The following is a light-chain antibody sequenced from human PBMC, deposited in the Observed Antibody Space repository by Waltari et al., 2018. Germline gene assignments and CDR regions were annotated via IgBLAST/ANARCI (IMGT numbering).Light chain of an antibody. V-gene: IGKV3-20*01. CDR1: ASIGSGY. CDR3: HQYDRSPPFT. J-gene: IGKJ5*01. CDR2: GAS. Sequence: EIVLTQSPGALSLSPGERVTLSCRASASIGSGYCAWFQQKPGQPPRLLICGASRRAAGIPDRFSGGGSGADYALTISRLEPEDFAVYYCHQYDRSPPFTFGQGTRL.